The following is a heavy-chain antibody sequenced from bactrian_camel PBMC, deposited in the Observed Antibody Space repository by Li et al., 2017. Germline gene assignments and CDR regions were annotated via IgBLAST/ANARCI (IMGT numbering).Heavy chain of an antibody. V-gene: IGHV3S1*01. D-gene: IGHD6*01. CDR3: ALWPHTTVVAVGN. J-gene: IGHJ4*01. Sequence: HVQLVESGGELVQPGGSLRVSCAVSGFTLSTYWMYWVRQAPGKGLEWVSGIKSDGGSTDYADSVKGRFTISRDNAKNTVYLHLNSLKTEDTAMYYCALWPHTTVVAVGNWGQGTQVTVS. CDR2: IKSDGGST. CDR1: GFTLSTYW.